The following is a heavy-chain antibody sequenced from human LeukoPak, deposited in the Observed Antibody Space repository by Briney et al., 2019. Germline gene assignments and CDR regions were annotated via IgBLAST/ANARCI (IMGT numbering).Heavy chain of an antibody. V-gene: IGHV3-23*01. CDR3: AKGAVISSFDY. D-gene: IGHD3-10*01. CDR2: ISSSGYNT. Sequence: GGSLRLSCAASSSYAMSWVRQAPGKGLEWVSGISSSGYNTYYADSVKGRFTVSRDNSKNTLYLQMNSLRAEDTAVYYCAKGAVISSFDYWGQGALVTVSS. J-gene: IGHJ4*02. CDR1: SSYA.